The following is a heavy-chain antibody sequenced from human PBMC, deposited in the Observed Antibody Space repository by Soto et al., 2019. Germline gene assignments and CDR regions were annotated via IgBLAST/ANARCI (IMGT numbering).Heavy chain of an antibody. V-gene: IGHV3-23*01. CDR3: AKDIAPNHYYSSGAPFDV. D-gene: IGHD3-22*01. CDR1: GFSFSNYA. CDR2: ISGGGVNT. Sequence: EVQLLESGGGLVQPGGSLRLSCVASGFSFSNYAMNWFRQAPGKGLEWISAISGGGVNTYYADAVKGRISVSRDNSKGTLDHHIDSLRAADTAVYYCAKDIAPNHYYSSGAPFDVWGQGTKVTVSS. J-gene: IGHJ3*01.